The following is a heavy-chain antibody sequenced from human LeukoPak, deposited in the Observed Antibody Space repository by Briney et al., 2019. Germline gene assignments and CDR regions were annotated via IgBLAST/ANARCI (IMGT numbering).Heavy chain of an antibody. D-gene: IGHD1-26*01. J-gene: IGHJ3*02. V-gene: IGHV4-59*01. CDR3: ARPAYLGIVGATDDAFDI. Sequence: SETLSLTCTVSGGSISSYYWSWIRQPPGKGLEWVGYIYYSGSNNYNHSLKSRVTISVDTSKNQFSLKLSSVTAADTAVYYCARPAYLGIVGATDDAFDIWGQGTMVTVSS. CDR1: GGSISSYY. CDR2: IYYSGSN.